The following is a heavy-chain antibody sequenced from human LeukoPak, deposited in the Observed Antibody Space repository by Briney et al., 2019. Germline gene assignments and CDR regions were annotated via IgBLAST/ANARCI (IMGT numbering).Heavy chain of an antibody. J-gene: IGHJ4*02. CDR3: ARDVDYGDYTSRARGCDY. Sequence: GGSLRLSCAASGFTFDDYGMSWVRQAPGKGLEWVSGINWNSGSTGYADSLKGRFTISRDNAKNSLYLQMNSLRAEDTALYYCARDVDYGDYTSRARGCDYWGQGTLVTVSS. V-gene: IGHV3-20*04. CDR1: GFTFDDYG. D-gene: IGHD4-17*01. CDR2: INWNSGST.